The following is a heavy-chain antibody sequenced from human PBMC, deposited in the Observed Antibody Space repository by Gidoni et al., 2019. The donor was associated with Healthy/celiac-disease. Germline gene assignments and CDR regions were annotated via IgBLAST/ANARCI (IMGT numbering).Heavy chain of an antibody. D-gene: IGHD1-26*01. Sequence: EVQLVESGGGLVQPGGSLRLSCAASGCTFSSYSRTRVRQAPGKGLEWVSYISSSSRTIYYADSVKGRFTISRDNAKNSLYLQMNSLRDEDTAVYYCARDLIPRVGATSYYYYYGMDVWGQGTTVTVSS. CDR2: ISSSSRTI. J-gene: IGHJ6*02. V-gene: IGHV3-48*02. CDR3: ARDLIPRVGATSYYYYYGMDV. CDR1: GCTFSSYS.